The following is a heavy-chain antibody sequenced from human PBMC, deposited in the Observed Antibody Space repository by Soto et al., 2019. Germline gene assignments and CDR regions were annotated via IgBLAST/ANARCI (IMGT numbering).Heavy chain of an antibody. CDR1: GYSFTSYW. V-gene: IGHV5-51*01. J-gene: IGHJ6*02. D-gene: IGHD2-8*01. Sequence: GESLKISCKGSGYSFTSYWIGWVRQMPGKGLEWVGIIYPGDSDTRYSPSFQGQVTISADKSISTAYLQWSSLKASDTAMYYCARQDCTNGVCRYYGMDVWGQGTTVTVSS. CDR2: IYPGDSDT. CDR3: ARQDCTNGVCRYYGMDV.